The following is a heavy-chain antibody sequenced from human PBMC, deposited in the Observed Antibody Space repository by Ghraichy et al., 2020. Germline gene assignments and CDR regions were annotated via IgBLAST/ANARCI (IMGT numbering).Heavy chain of an antibody. V-gene: IGHV3-48*02. D-gene: IGHD3-10*01. CDR1: GFTFSSYS. CDR3: ARDDGRFGELCRH. Sequence: GESLNISCAASGFTFSSYSMNWVRQAPGKGLEWVSYISSSSSTIYYADSVKGRFTISRDNAKNSLYLQMNSLRDEDTAVYYCARDDGRFGELCRHWGQGTLVTVSS. J-gene: IGHJ4*02. CDR2: ISSSSSTI.